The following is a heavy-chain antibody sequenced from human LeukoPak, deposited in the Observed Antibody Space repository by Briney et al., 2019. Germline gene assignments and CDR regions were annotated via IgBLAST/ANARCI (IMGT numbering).Heavy chain of an antibody. Sequence: SQTLSLSCAISGDSVSSNSAAWNWIRQSPSRGLEWLGRTYYRSKWYNDYAVSVKSRITINPDTSKNQFSLQLNSVTPEDTAVYYCARDSEVVGATPSYYFDYWGQGTLVTVPS. CDR1: GDSVSSNSAA. V-gene: IGHV6-1*01. D-gene: IGHD1-26*01. CDR3: ARDSEVVGATPSYYFDY. J-gene: IGHJ4*02. CDR2: TYYRSKWYN.